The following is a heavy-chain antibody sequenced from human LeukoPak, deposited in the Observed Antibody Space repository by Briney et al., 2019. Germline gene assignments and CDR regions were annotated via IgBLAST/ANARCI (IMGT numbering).Heavy chain of an antibody. CDR3: ARDFYDFWSGYYRYYYGMDV. V-gene: IGHV3-30*04. D-gene: IGHD3-3*01. Sequence: GGSLRLSCAASGFTFSSYAMHWVREAPGKGLEWVAVISYDGSNKYYADSVKGRFTISRDNSKNTLYLQMNSLRAEDTAVYYCARDFYDFWSGYYRYYYGMDVWGQGTTVTVSS. J-gene: IGHJ6*02. CDR1: GFTFSSYA. CDR2: ISYDGSNK.